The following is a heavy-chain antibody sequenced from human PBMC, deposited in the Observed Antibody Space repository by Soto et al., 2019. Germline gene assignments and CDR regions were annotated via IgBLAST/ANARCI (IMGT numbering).Heavy chain of an antibody. CDR3: AREGAAAGMGPRWFDP. V-gene: IGHV1-69*13. CDR2: IIPIFGTA. D-gene: IGHD6-13*01. Sequence: SVKVSCKASGGTFSSYAISWVRQAPGQGLEWMGGIIPIFGTANYAQKFQGRVTITADESTSTAYMELSSLRSEDTAVYYCAREGAAAGMGPRWFDPWGQGTLVTVSS. J-gene: IGHJ5*02. CDR1: GGTFSSYA.